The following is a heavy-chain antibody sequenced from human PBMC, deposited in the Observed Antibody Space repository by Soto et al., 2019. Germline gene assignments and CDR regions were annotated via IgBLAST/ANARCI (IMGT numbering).Heavy chain of an antibody. Sequence: GESLKISCKGSGYSFTNYWIAWVRQMPGKGLEWMGVIYPGDSDTRYSPSFQGHVTISADKSISTAYLQWSSLKASDTAIYYCARLSREGSYYVAYWGQGTLVTVS. CDR3: ARLSREGSYYVAY. J-gene: IGHJ4*02. CDR1: GYSFTNYW. D-gene: IGHD1-26*01. CDR2: IYPGDSDT. V-gene: IGHV5-51*01.